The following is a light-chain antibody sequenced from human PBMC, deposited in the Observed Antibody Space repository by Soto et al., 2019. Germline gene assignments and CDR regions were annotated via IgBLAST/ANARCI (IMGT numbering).Light chain of an antibody. J-gene: IGLJ2*01. CDR3: QAWDSSTEVV. V-gene: IGLV3-1*01. CDR1: KLGDKY. CDR2: QDS. Sequence: SYELTQPPSVSVPPGQTASITCSGDKLGDKYACWYQQKPGQSPVLVIYQDSKRPSGIPERFSGSNSGNTATLTISGTQAMDEADYYCQAWDSSTEVVFGGGTKVTVL.